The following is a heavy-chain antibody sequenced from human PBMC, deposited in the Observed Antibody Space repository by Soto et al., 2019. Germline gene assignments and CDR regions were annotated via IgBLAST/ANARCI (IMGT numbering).Heavy chain of an antibody. CDR1: GYTFTSYA. Sequence: QVQLVQSGAEVKKPGASVKVSCKASGYTFTSYAMHWVRQAPGQRLEWMGWINAGNGNTKYSQKFQGRVTITRDTSASTAYMVLSGRRSEDTAVYSCAGSIVVVTAADYWGQGTLVTLSS. CDR3: AGSIVVVTAADY. D-gene: IGHD2-21*02. J-gene: IGHJ4*02. CDR2: INAGNGNT. V-gene: IGHV1-3*01.